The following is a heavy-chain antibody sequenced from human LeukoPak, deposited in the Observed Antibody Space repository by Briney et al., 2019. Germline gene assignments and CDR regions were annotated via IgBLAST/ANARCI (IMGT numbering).Heavy chain of an antibody. CDR1: GFTFSSYA. V-gene: IGHV3-23*01. J-gene: IGHJ6*02. CDR3: AKEGRDVKNARYGMDV. CDR2: ISGSGGST. D-gene: IGHD5-24*01. Sequence: GGSLRLSCAASGFTFSSYAMSWVRQAPGKGLEWVSAISGSGGSTYYADSVKGRFTISRDNSKNTLYLRMNSLRAEDTAVYYCAKEGRDVKNARYGMDVWGQGTTVTVSS.